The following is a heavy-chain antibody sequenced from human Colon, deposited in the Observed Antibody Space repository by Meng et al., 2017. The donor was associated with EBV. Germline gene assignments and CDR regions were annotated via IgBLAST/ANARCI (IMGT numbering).Heavy chain of an antibody. CDR1: GGSLRCAS. CDR2: IIPGGSP. CDR3: ARRPTGIDY. J-gene: IGHJ4*02. Sequence: QVQLQPWGPGPLKPSETLSLTCPGNGGSLRCASWNWIRQPPGKGLEWIGEIIPGGSPSYNPSLKSRVTISIDTSKNQLSLMLSSVTAADTAVYYCARRPTGIDYWGQGTLVTVSS. D-gene: IGHD2-8*02. V-gene: IGHV4-34*12.